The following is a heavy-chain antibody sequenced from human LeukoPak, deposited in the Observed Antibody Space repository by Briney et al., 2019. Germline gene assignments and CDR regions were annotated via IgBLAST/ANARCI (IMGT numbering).Heavy chain of an antibody. V-gene: IGHV3-53*01. D-gene: IGHD4-23*01. CDR2: ISSGGST. J-gene: IGHJ4*02. CDR3: ARDRFYGG. CDR1: GFTVSNNY. Sequence: GSLRLSCAASGFTVSNNYMSWVRQAPGKGLEWVSVISSGGSTYYADSVKGRFAISRDNSKNTLYLQMNSLRVEDTAVYYCARDRFYGGWGQGTLVTVSS.